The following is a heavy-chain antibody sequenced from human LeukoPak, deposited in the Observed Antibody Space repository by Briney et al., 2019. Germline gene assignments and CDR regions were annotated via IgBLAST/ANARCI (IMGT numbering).Heavy chain of an antibody. D-gene: IGHD3-22*01. CDR2: INHSGST. V-gene: IGHV4-34*01. J-gene: IGHJ5*02. Sequence: PSETLSLTCAVYGGSFSGYYWSWIRQPPGKGLEWIGEINHSGSTNYNPSLKSRVTISVDTSKNQFSLKLSSVTAADTAVYYCARVNTYYCDSSGYSAPYNWFDPWGQGTLVTVSS. CDR1: GGSFSGYY. CDR3: ARVNTYYCDSSGYSAPYNWFDP.